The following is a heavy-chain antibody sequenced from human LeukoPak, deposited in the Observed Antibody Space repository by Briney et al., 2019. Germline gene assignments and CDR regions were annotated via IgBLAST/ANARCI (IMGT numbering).Heavy chain of an antibody. D-gene: IGHD6-13*01. Sequence: GGPLRLSCAASGFTFSSYEMNWVRQAPGKGLEWVSYISSSGSTIYYADSVKGRFTISRDNAKNSLYLQMNSLRAEDTAVYYCARGGMGIAAAGTLGYWGQGTLVTVSS. J-gene: IGHJ4*02. V-gene: IGHV3-48*03. CDR3: ARGGMGIAAAGTLGY. CDR1: GFTFSSYE. CDR2: ISSSGSTI.